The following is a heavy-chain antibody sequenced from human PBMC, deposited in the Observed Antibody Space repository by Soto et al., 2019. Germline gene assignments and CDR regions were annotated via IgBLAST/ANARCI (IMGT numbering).Heavy chain of an antibody. D-gene: IGHD3-22*01. CDR2: INPSGGST. V-gene: IGHV1-46*01. CDR1: GYTFTSYY. J-gene: IGHJ5*02. Sequence: ASVKVSCKASGYTFTSYYMHWVRQAPGQGLEWMGIINPSGGSTSYAQKFQGRVTMARDTSTSTVYMELSSLRSEDTAVYYCARESLGPPGYDSSGYYWNWFDPWGQGTLVTVS. CDR3: ARESLGPPGYDSSGYYWNWFDP.